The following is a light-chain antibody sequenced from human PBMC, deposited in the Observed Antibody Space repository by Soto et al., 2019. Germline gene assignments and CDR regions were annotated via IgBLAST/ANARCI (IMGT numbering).Light chain of an antibody. J-gene: IGLJ3*02. Sequence: QPVLTQSPSASASLGASVNLTCTLSSGHSTYVIAWHQQQPEKGPRYLMKLYSDGSHKKGDGVPDRFSGSSSGAERYLTISSLQSEDEADYYCQTWGTGIRVFGGGTKVTVL. V-gene: IGLV4-69*01. CDR3: QTWGTGIRV. CDR2: LYSDGSH. CDR1: SGHSTYV.